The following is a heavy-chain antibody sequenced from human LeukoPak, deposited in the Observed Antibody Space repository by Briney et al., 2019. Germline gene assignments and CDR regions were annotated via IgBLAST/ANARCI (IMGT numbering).Heavy chain of an antibody. CDR3: ARVPRSYYYYYYMDV. CDR1: GGSLSGYH. V-gene: IGHV4-59*01. Sequence: FETLSLTRKVSGGSLSGYHRSWIRQPPGKGLEWLGYIYYSGSSNYNPSLKSRVTMSADTSKNQFSLKLSSVTAADTAVYYCARVPRSYYYYYYMDVWGKGTTVTVSS. CDR2: IYYSGSS. J-gene: IGHJ6*03.